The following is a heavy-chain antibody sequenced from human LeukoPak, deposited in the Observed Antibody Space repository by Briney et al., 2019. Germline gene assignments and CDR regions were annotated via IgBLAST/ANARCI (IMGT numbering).Heavy chain of an antibody. J-gene: IGHJ3*02. Sequence: ASVKVSCKVSGYTLTELSMHWVRQAPGKGLEWMGGFDPEDGETIYAQKFQGRVTMTRDTSISTAYMELSRLRSDDTAVYYCARDPSVPGGNAFDIWGQGTMVTVSS. V-gene: IGHV1-24*01. CDR2: FDPEDGET. CDR3: ARDPSVPGGNAFDI. D-gene: IGHD3-16*01. CDR1: GYTLTELS.